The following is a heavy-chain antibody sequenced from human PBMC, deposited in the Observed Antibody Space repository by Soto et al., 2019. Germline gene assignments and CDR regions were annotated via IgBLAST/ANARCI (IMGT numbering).Heavy chain of an antibody. Sequence: GGSLRLSCAASGFTFSTYGMHWVRQAPGKGLEWVAVISYDGANKYYADSVKGRFTISRDNTQNTLYLQMSSLRSEDTALYYCAKPAQTKLSSSCDSWGQGTQVTVSS. CDR1: GFTFSTYG. CDR3: AKPAQTKLSSSCDS. V-gene: IGHV3-30*18. J-gene: IGHJ5*01. D-gene: IGHD6-6*01. CDR2: ISYDGANK.